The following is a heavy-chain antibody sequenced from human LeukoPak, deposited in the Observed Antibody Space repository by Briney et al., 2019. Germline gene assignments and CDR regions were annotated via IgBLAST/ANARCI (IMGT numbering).Heavy chain of an antibody. CDR2: ISSSSSTI. J-gene: IGHJ4*02. CDR3: ARWGGYYDSSGYSYYFDY. CDR1: GFTFSSYS. V-gene: IGHV3-48*01. Sequence: GGSLRLSCAASGFTFSSYSMNWVRQAPGKGLEWVSYISSSSSTIYYADSVKGRFTISRDNAKNSLYLQMNSLRAEDTAVYYCARWGGYYDSSGYSYYFDYWGQGTLVTVSS. D-gene: IGHD3-22*01.